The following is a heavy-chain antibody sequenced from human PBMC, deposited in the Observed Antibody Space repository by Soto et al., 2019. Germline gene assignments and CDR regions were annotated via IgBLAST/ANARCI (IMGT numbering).Heavy chain of an antibody. V-gene: IGHV4-34*01. D-gene: IGHD4-17*01. CDR2: INHSGST. CDR3: ARGRRSTGVGY. Sequence: LSLTCAVYGGSFSGYYWSWIRQPPGKGLEWIGEINHSGSTNYNPSLKSRVSMSVDTSKNQFSLKLSSVTAADTAIYYCARGRRSTGVGYWGQGTLVTVSS. CDR1: GGSFSGYY. J-gene: IGHJ4*02.